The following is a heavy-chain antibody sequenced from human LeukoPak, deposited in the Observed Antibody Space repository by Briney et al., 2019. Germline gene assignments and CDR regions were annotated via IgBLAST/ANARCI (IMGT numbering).Heavy chain of an antibody. J-gene: IGHJ4*02. CDR1: GFIFSGYS. V-gene: IGHV3-23*01. D-gene: IGHD4-11*01. CDR2: ISGSGNSP. Sequence: PGGSLRLSCAASGFIFSGYSMNWVRQAPGKGLEWVSGISGSGNSPYYADSVRGRFTISRDNSKNRLHLQMNSLRAEDTAVYYCAKGQKGATVTTPIDYWGQGTLVTVSS. CDR3: AKGQKGATVTTPIDY.